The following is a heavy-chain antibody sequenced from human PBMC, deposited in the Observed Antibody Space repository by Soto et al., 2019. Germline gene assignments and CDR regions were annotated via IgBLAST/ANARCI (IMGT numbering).Heavy chain of an antibody. Sequence: PGGSLRLSCAASGFTFSNNGMHWVRQAPGKGLEWVALISYDGRTKFYVDSVKGRFTISRDNSKNTRYLQMDSLRTEDTAVYYCAKRSDSSGYYPPDYWGQGTPVTVSS. D-gene: IGHD3-22*01. J-gene: IGHJ4*02. CDR3: AKRSDSSGYYPPDY. V-gene: IGHV3-30*18. CDR1: GFTFSNNG. CDR2: ISYDGRTK.